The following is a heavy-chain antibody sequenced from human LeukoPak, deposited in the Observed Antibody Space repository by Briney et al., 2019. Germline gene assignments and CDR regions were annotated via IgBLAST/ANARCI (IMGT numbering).Heavy chain of an antibody. D-gene: IGHD6-13*01. V-gene: IGHV3-11*05. Sequence: GGSLRLSCAASGFTFSHYYMSWIRQAPGKGLEWVSYISGSSSYTNYADSVKGRFTISRDNAKNSLYLQMNSLRAEDTAVYYCARDTRRKNIAAAGTNWFDRWGQGTLVTVSS. CDR1: GFTFSHYY. J-gene: IGHJ5*02. CDR2: ISGSSSYT. CDR3: ARDTRRKNIAAAGTNWFDR.